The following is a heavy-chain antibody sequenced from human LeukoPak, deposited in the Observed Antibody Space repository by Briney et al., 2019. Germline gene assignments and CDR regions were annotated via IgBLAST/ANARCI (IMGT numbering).Heavy chain of an antibody. CDR1: GLTISSYS. CDR3: ARDFGARGWFDY. V-gene: IGHV3-48*01. J-gene: IGHJ4*02. Sequence: GGSLRLSCAASGLTISSYSMNWVRQAPGKGLQWVSYISSSSSTIYYADSVKGRFTISRDNAKNSLYLQMNSLRAEDTAVYYCARDFGARGWFDYWGQGTLVTVSS. D-gene: IGHD6-19*01. CDR2: ISSSSSTI.